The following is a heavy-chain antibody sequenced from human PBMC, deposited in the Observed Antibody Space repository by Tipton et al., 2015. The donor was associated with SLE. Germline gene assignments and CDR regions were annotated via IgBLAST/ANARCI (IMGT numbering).Heavy chain of an antibody. CDR2: ISYSGNT. D-gene: IGHD1-1*01. J-gene: IGHJ4*02. V-gene: IGHV4-39*07. CDR3: ARGVLRPFDY. CDR1: PGSINSNNYF. Sequence: TLSLTCTVSPGSINSNNYFWGWVRQPPGKGLEWIGSISYSGNTHYNPSLKSRVTISVDTSKNQFSLKLSSVTAADTAVYYCARGVLRPFDYWGQGTLVTVSS.